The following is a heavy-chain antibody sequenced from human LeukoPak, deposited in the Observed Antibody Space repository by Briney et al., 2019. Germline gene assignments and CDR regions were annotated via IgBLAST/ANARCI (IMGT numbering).Heavy chain of an antibody. Sequence: GGSLRLSCAASGFTFSSYWVSWVRQAPGKGLEWVANIKQDGSEKYYVDSVKGRFTISRDNAKNSLYLQMNSLRAEDTAVYYCARVYYGDYGFDYWGQGTLVTVSS. CDR3: ARVYYGDYGFDY. V-gene: IGHV3-7*01. J-gene: IGHJ4*02. D-gene: IGHD4-17*01. CDR1: GFTFSSYW. CDR2: IKQDGSEK.